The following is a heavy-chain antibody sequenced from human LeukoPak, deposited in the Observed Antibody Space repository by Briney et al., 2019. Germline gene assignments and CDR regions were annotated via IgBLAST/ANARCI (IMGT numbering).Heavy chain of an antibody. D-gene: IGHD3-10*01. V-gene: IGHV3-11*01. CDR3: ARPRTYGSGSYYIDY. J-gene: IGHJ4*02. Sequence: GGSLRLSCAASGFTFSDYYMSWIRQAPGKGLEWVSYIRSSGSTIYYADSVKGRFTISRDNAKNSLYLQMNSLRAEDTAVYYCARPRTYGSGSYYIDYWGQGTLVTVSS. CDR2: IRSSGSTI. CDR1: GFTFSDYY.